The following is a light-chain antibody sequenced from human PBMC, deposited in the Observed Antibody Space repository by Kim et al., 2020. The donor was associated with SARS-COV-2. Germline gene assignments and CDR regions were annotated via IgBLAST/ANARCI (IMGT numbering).Light chain of an antibody. Sequence: SPGERDTLPCRASQSVSSNLAWYQQKPGQAPRLLIYDASNRATGIPARFSGSGSGTDFTLTISSLEPDDFAVYYCQQRTNWPPWTFGQGTKVDIK. J-gene: IGKJ1*01. CDR1: QSVSSN. CDR3: QQRTNWPPWT. CDR2: DAS. V-gene: IGKV3-11*01.